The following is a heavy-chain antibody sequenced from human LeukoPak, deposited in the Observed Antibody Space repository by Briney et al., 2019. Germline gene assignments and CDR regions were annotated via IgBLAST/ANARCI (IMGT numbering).Heavy chain of an antibody. CDR2: ISYDGSNK. CDR1: GFTFSSYG. V-gene: IGHV3-30*18. J-gene: IGHJ4*02. CDR3: AKDQEEGYSYGCYFDC. Sequence: GGSLRLSCAASGFTFSSYGMHWVRQAPGKGLEWVAVISYDGSNKYYADSVKGRFTISRDNSKNTLYLQMNSLRAEDTAVYYCAKDQEEGYSYGCYFDCWGQGTLVTVSS. D-gene: IGHD5-18*01.